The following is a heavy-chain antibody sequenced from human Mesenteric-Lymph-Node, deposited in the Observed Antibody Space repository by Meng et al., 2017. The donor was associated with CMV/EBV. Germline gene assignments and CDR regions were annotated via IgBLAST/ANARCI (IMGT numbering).Heavy chain of an antibody. J-gene: IGHJ6*02. V-gene: IGHV4-34*01. CDR1: GGSFSGYY. CDR2: INHSGST. Sequence: GSLRLSCAVYGGSFSGYYWSWIRQPPGKGLEWIGEINHSGSTNYNPSLKSRVTISVDTSKNQFSLKLSSVTAADTAVYYCARCQIEKADQLPPDGYYYYGMDVWGQGTTVTVSS. D-gene: IGHD2-2*01. CDR3: ARCQIEKADQLPPDGYYYYGMDV.